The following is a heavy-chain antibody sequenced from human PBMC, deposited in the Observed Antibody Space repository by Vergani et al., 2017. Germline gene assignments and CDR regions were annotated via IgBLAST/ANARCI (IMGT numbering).Heavy chain of an antibody. J-gene: IGHJ4*02. V-gene: IGHV4-59*01. D-gene: IGHD6-19*01. Sequence: QVQLQESGPGLVKPSETLSLTCTVSGGSISSYYWTWIRQPPGKGLEWIGNIYYTGSTNYNPSLQSRVTMSVDTSNNQFSLILSSVTAEDTAVYYCARGWVSGWYGELGYWGQGTLVTVSS. CDR1: GGSISSYY. CDR3: ARGWVSGWYGELGY. CDR2: IYYTGST.